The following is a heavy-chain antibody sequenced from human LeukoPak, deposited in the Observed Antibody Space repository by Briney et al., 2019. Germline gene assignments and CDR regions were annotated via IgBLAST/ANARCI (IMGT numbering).Heavy chain of an antibody. CDR1: GFTFSGHW. D-gene: IGHD4-17*01. J-gene: IGHJ4*02. V-gene: IGHV3-7*03. CDR3: ARLKGTTSVFDY. Sequence: GGSLRLSCVASGFTFSGHWMTWVRQAPGKGLEWVGNINPGGYDKFYVDSVEGRFTMSRDNARSSLYLQMDSLRAEDTAVYYCARLKGTTSVFDYWGQGTLVTVSS. CDR2: INPGGYDK.